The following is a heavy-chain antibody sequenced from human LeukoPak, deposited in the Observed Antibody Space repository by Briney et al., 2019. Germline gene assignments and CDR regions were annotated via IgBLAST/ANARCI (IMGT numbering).Heavy chain of an antibody. CDR3: AREGVVPAAIWGPYYYYMDV. V-gene: IGHV3-30-3*01. Sequence: PGRSLRLSCAASGFTFSSYAMHWVRQAPGKGLEWVAVISYDGSNKYYADSVKGRFTTSRDNSKNTLYLQMNSLRAEDTAVYYCAREGVVPAAIWGPYYYYMDVWGKGTTVTVSS. CDR1: GFTFSSYA. D-gene: IGHD2-2*02. CDR2: ISYDGSNK. J-gene: IGHJ6*03.